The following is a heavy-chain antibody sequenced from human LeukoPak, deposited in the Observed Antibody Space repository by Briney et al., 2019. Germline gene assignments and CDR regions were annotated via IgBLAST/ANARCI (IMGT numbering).Heavy chain of an antibody. CDR2: MNPNSGNT. Sequence: ASVKVSCKASGYTFTSYDINWVRQATGQGLEWMGWMNPNSGNTGYAQKFQGRVTMTRNTSISTAYMELSSLRSEDTAVYYCARGRRGSSWYGGAYYYGMDVWGQGTTVTVS. D-gene: IGHD6-13*01. CDR3: ARGRRGSSWYGGAYYYGMDV. CDR1: GYTFTSYD. V-gene: IGHV1-8*01. J-gene: IGHJ6*02.